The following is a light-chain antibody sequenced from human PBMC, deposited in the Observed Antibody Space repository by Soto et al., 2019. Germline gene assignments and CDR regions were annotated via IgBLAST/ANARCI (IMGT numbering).Light chain of an antibody. CDR1: SGHSSYI. V-gene: IGLV4-60*03. J-gene: IGLJ2*01. CDR2: FDGRGSY. Sequence: QSVLTQSSCASASLGCSVKLTFSLSSGHSSYIIAWHQQQAGKAPRYLMKFDGRGSYNKGRGVHDRLSGTSSGADRYLTISSRQSEDEADYYCETWDSNTQVFGGGTKLNVL. CDR3: ETWDSNTQV.